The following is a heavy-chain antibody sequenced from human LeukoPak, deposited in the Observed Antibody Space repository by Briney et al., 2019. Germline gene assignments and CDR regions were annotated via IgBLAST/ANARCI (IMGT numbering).Heavy chain of an antibody. V-gene: IGHV1-2*02. D-gene: IGHD6-13*01. Sequence: ASVKVSCKASGYTFTGYYMHWVRQAPGQGLEWMGWINPNSGGTNYAQKFQGRVTMTTDTSTSTAYMELRSLRSDDTAVYYCARDITGAAADTLYYYGMDVWGQGTTVTVSS. J-gene: IGHJ6*02. CDR1: GYTFTGYY. CDR3: ARDITGAAADTLYYYGMDV. CDR2: INPNSGGT.